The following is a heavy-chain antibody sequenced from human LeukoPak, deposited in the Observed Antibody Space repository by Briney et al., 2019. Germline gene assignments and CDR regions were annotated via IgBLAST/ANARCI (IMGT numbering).Heavy chain of an antibody. V-gene: IGHV3-21*01. J-gene: IGHJ3*02. CDR1: GFTFSSYS. CDR3: ARVGSSGYFVLDAFDI. Sequence: GGSLRLSCAASGFTFSSYSMNWVRQAPGKGLEWISSISSSSSYIYYADSVKGRFTISRDNAKNSLYLQMNSLRAEDTAVYYCARVGSSGYFVLDAFDIWGQGTMVTVSS. CDR2: ISSSSSYI. D-gene: IGHD3-22*01.